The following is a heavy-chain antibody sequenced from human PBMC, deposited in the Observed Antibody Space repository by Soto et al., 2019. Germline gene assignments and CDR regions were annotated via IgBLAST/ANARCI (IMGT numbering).Heavy chain of an antibody. Sequence: RSASAAVGVYIWSIAVHLKHKAPGKGLEWVAVISYDGSNKYYADSVKGRFTISRDNSKNTLYLQMNSLRAEDTAVYYCAKDTRAGTFLDWFDSWGQGTLVTVSS. J-gene: IGHJ5*01. CDR1: GVYIWSIA. V-gene: IGHV3-30*18. CDR3: AKDTRAGTFLDWFDS. D-gene: IGHD6-13*01. CDR2: ISYDGSNK.